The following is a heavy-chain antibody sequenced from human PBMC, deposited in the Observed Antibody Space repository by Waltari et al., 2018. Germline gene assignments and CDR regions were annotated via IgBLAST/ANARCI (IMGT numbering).Heavy chain of an antibody. Sequence: QVQLQESGPGLVKPSETLSLTCTVSGGSISSYYWSWIRQPPGKGLEWIGYIYYSGSTNYTPSLKSRVTISVDTSKNQFSLKLSSVTAADTAVYYCATAGVDYYGMDVWGQGTTVTVSS. J-gene: IGHJ6*02. CDR2: IYYSGST. V-gene: IGHV4-59*08. CDR3: ATAGVDYYGMDV. D-gene: IGHD2-15*01. CDR1: GGSISSYY.